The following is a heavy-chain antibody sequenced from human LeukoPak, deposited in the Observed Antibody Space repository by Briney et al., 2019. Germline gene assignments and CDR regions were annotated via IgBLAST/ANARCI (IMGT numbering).Heavy chain of an antibody. CDR2: IKQDGSET. D-gene: IGHD3-9*01. CDR3: ARWGYYDILTGYYDAFDI. J-gene: IGHJ3*02. CDR1: GFTFSNYW. V-gene: IGHV3-7*01. Sequence: PGGSLRLSCAASGFTFSNYWMSWVRQAPGKGLEWVANIKQDGSETYYVDSVKGRFTISRDNAKNSLYLQMNSLRAEDTAVYYCARWGYYDILTGYYDAFDIWGQGTMVTVSS.